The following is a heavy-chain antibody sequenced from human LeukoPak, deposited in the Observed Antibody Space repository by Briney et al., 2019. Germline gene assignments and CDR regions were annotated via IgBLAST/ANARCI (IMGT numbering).Heavy chain of an antibody. Sequence: GGSLRLSCAASGFTFSSYAMSWVRQAPGKGLEWVSAISGSGGSTYYADSVKGRFTISRDNSKNTLYLQMNSLRAEDTAVYYCAKDRDVYSYVTELDYWGQGTLVTVSS. V-gene: IGHV3-23*01. CDR3: AKDRDVYSYVTELDY. CDR1: GFTFSSYA. CDR2: ISGSGGST. J-gene: IGHJ4*02. D-gene: IGHD5-18*01.